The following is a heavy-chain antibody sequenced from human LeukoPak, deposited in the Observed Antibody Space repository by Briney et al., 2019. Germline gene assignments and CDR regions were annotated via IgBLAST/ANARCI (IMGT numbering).Heavy chain of an antibody. D-gene: IGHD3-22*01. J-gene: IGHJ5*02. V-gene: IGHV4-39*01. CDR2: IFSSGTA. CDR3: ARIIRTAGYYSNPKSGSFDL. Sequence: SETLSLTCTVSGASIRANHHNWAWVRQPPGMGLEWIGTIFSSGTAYYNPSLRTLVSISVDTSKNEFSLRLSAVTAADTGLYYCARIIRTAGYYSNPKSGSFDLWGQGILVTVSS. CDR1: GASIRANHHN.